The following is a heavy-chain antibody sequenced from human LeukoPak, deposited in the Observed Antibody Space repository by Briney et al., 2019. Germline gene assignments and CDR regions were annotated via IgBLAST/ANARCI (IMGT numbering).Heavy chain of an antibody. CDR1: GFTFSSYW. Sequence: GGSLRLSCAASGFTFSSYWMSWVRQAPGKGLEWVASIKQDGSEKYYVDSVKGRFTISRDNAKNSLYLQMNSLRAEDTAVYYCARGAGWSIYYYYYMDVWGKGTTVTVSS. CDR2: IKQDGSEK. D-gene: IGHD6-19*01. CDR3: ARGAGWSIYYYYYMDV. J-gene: IGHJ6*03. V-gene: IGHV3-7*01.